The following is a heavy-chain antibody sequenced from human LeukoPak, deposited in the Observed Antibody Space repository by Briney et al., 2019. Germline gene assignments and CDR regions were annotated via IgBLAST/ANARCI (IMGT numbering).Heavy chain of an antibody. Sequence: SETLSLTCTVSGDSISIRGYYWSWIRQHPGKGLDWIGYIYYTGSTYYNPSLKSRVTIAVDTSKNQFSLQLSSVTAADTAVYYCARYLDSTGYLDYWGQGTLVTVSS. CDR2: IYYTGST. CDR1: GDSISIRGYY. J-gene: IGHJ4*02. CDR3: ARYLDSTGYLDY. V-gene: IGHV4-31*03. D-gene: IGHD3-22*01.